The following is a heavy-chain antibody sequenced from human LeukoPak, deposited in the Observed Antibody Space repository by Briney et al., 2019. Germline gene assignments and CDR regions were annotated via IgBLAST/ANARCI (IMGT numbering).Heavy chain of an antibody. D-gene: IGHD3-10*01. J-gene: IGHJ4*02. CDR2: ISSSGSTK. Sequence: GGSLRLSCAASGFTFSSYEMNWVRQAPGKGLEWVSYISSSGSTKYYADSVKGRITISRDNAKKSMYLQMNSLRAEDTAVYYCARAFGAGSYSFWGQGTLVSVSS. CDR1: GFTFSSYE. CDR3: ARAFGAGSYSF. V-gene: IGHV3-48*03.